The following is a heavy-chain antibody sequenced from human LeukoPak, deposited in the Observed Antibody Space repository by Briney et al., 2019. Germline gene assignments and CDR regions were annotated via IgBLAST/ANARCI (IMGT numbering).Heavy chain of an antibody. CDR1: GFTFSSYA. D-gene: IGHD1-1*01. CDR2: ISYDGSNK. CDR3: AKDPENDFDKYYYYMDV. J-gene: IGHJ6*03. Sequence: AGGSLRLSCAASGFTFSSYAMHWVRQAPGKGLEWVAVISYDGSNKYYADSVKGRFTISRDNSKNTLYLQMNSLRAEDTAVYYCAKDPENDFDKYYYYMDVWGKGTTVTVSS. V-gene: IGHV3-30-3*01.